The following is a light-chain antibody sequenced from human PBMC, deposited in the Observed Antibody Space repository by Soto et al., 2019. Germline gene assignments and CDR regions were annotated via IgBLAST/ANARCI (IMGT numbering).Light chain of an antibody. Sequence: DIQMTQSPSTLSASVGDRITITCRASQSISSWLAWYQQKPGKAPKVLIYKASSLESGVPSRFSGSGSGTEFTLTISSLQPDDLATYYCQQYNTYWSFGQGTKVDIK. J-gene: IGKJ1*01. V-gene: IGKV1-5*03. CDR1: QSISSW. CDR3: QQYNTYWS. CDR2: KAS.